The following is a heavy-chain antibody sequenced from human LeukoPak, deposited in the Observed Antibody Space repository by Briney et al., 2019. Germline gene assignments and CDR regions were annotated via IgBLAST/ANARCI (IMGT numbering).Heavy chain of an antibody. CDR1: GFTFSSYA. J-gene: IGHJ4*02. V-gene: IGHV3-23*01. Sequence: PGGSLRLSCAASGFTFSSYAMSWVRQAPGKGLEWVSTISGSGGSTHYGDSVKGRFTISRDNSKNTLYLQMNSLRAEDTAVYYCAKDRVCSGGSCYFDYWGQGTLVTVSS. D-gene: IGHD2-15*01. CDR2: ISGSGGST. CDR3: AKDRVCSGGSCYFDY.